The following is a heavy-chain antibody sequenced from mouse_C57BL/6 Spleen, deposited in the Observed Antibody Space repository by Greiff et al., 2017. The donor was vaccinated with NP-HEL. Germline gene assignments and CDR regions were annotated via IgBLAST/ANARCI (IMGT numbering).Heavy chain of an antibody. CDR1: GYSFTGYF. CDR2: INPYNGDT. Sequence: VQLQQSGPELVKPGDSVKISCKASGYSFTGYFMNWVMQSHGKSLEWIGRINPYNGDTFYNQKFKGKATLTVDKSSSTAHMELRSLTSEDSAVYYCARGDFYYGSSYPYAMDYWGQGTSVTVSS. J-gene: IGHJ4*01. D-gene: IGHD1-1*01. V-gene: IGHV1-20*01. CDR3: ARGDFYYGSSYPYAMDY.